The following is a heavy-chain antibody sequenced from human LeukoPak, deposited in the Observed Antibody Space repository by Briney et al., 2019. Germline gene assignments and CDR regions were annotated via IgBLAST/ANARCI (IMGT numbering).Heavy chain of an antibody. D-gene: IGHD3-22*01. CDR3: ARRGYDSSGYYYAY. J-gene: IGHJ4*02. CDR2: IYYTGST. Sequence: PSETLSLTCAVSGNSTSTNNYYWGWIRQPPGKGLEWIGSIYYTGSTYYNLSLKNRVTMSVDTSTNQFSLRLSSVTAADTAVYYCARRGYDSSGYYYAYWGQGTLVTVSS. V-gene: IGHV4-39*01. CDR1: GNSTSTNNYY.